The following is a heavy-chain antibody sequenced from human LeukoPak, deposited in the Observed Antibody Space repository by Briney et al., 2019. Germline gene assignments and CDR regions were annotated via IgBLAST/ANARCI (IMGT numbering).Heavy chain of an antibody. D-gene: IGHD6-13*01. CDR3: ARHSWAPQDAFDI. CDR2: ISGSGFTV. CDR1: GRSSSHYY. J-gene: IGHJ3*02. Sequence: GGSLRLSCITSGRSSSHYYMRWIRQAPGKGLEWISYISGSGFTVDYADSVKGRFTISRDNAKNSLFLQMDSLRLDDTAVYYCARHSWAPQDAFDIWGQGTMVTVSS. V-gene: IGHV3-11*01.